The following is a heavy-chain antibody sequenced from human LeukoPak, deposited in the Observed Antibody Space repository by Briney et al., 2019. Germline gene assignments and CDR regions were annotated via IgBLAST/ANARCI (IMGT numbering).Heavy chain of an antibody. V-gene: IGHV3-23*01. CDR1: GFTFSSYS. J-gene: IGHJ4*02. Sequence: GGSVRLSCAASGFTFSSYSMSWVRQAPGKGLEWVSAISGSGGSTYYADSVKGRFTISRDNSKNTLYLQMNSLRAEDTAVYYCAKVILNHYFDYWGQGTLVTVSS. CDR3: AKVILNHYFDY. CDR2: ISGSGGST.